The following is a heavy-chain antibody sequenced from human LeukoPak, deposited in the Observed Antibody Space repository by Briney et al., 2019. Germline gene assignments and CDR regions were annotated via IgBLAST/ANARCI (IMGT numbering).Heavy chain of an antibody. CDR3: AKVQSDIVGAMFFSFDV. D-gene: IGHD1-26*01. CDR1: GFTFNSYS. V-gene: IGHV3-21*06. J-gene: IGHJ3*01. CDR2: IIGSGSEM. Sequence: GGSLRLSCGGSGFTFNSYSMNWVRQAPGKGLEWIASIIGSGSEMFYADSLKGRFTISRDNSKNSLYLQMNSLRVEDTAVYYCAKVQSDIVGAMFFSFDVWGQGTMVSVSS.